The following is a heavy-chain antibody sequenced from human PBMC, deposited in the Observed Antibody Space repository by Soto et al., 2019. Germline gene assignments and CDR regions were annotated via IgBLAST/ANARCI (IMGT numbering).Heavy chain of an antibody. CDR3: AILYGSGSFYYGMDV. V-gene: IGHV1-8*01. J-gene: IGHJ6*02. CDR1: GYTFTSYD. D-gene: IGHD3-10*01. CDR2: MNPNSGNT. Sequence: ASVKVSCKASGYTFTSYDINWVRQATGQGLEWMGWMNPNSGNTGYAQKFQGRVTMTRNTSISTAYMELSSLRSEDTAVYYCAILYGSGSFYYGMDVWGQGXTVTVSS.